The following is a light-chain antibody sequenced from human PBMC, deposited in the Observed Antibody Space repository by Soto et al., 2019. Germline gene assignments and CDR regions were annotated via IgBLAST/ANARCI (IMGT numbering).Light chain of an antibody. CDR3: TSYSSSSTFYV. V-gene: IGLV2-14*01. Sequence: QSALTQPASVSGSPGQSITISCTGTSSDVGGYNYVSWYQQHPGTAPKLMIYEVSNRPSGLSNRFSGSKSGNTASLTISGLQAEDEGDYYCTSYSSSSTFYVFGAGTKLTVL. CDR1: SSDVGGYNY. CDR2: EVS. J-gene: IGLJ1*01.